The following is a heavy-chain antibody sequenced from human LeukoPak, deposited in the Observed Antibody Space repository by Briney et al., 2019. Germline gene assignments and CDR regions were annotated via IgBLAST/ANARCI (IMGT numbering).Heavy chain of an antibody. V-gene: IGHV3-73*01. Sequence: GGSLRLSCAASGFTFSGSAMHWVRQASGKGLEWVGRIRSKANSYATAYAASVKGRFTISRDDSKNTAYLQMNSLKTEDTAVYYCTRSESTTVTTSFTLNENWFDPWGQGTLVTVSS. CDR3: TRSESTTVTTSFTLNENWFDP. CDR2: IRSKANSYAT. CDR1: GFTFSGSA. D-gene: IGHD4-17*01. J-gene: IGHJ5*02.